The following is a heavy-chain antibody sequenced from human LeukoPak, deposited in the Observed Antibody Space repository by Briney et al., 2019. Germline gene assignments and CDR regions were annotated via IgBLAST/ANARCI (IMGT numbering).Heavy chain of an antibody. CDR2: MSASDAGT. V-gene: IGHV3-23*01. CDR3: AIGSAVADIYFDY. Sequence: PGGSLRLSCAAAGFTFRSYAMSWVRQGPGKGLEWVSAMSASDAGTYYADSVKGRFTISRDNSKNTLYLQMNSLRAEDTAVYYCAIGSAVADIYFDYWGQGTLVTVSS. CDR1: GFTFRSYA. D-gene: IGHD6-19*01. J-gene: IGHJ4*02.